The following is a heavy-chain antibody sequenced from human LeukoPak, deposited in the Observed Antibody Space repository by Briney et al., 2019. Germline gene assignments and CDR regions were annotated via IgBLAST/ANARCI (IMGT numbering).Heavy chain of an antibody. CDR3: ARFVEPYYYYYMDV. D-gene: IGHD5-24*01. Sequence: ASVKVSCKASGYTLTGYYMHWVRQAPGQGLEWMGWINPNSGGTNYAQKFQGRVTMTRDTSISTAYMELSRLRSDDTAVYYCARFVEPYYYYYMDVWGKGTTVTVSS. CDR2: INPNSGGT. V-gene: IGHV1-2*02. J-gene: IGHJ6*03. CDR1: GYTLTGYY.